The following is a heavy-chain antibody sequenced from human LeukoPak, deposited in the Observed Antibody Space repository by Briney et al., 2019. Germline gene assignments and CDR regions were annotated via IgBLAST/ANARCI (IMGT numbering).Heavy chain of an antibody. Sequence: ASVKVSCKTSGYSFTQHYIHWVRQAPGQGLEWMGWINPNSGETNSAQKFQGRVTMTGDTSISTAYMQLSRVTADDTALYYCARGGYYSKNERGFDYWGQGTLVTVSS. V-gene: IGHV1-2*02. CDR2: INPNSGET. J-gene: IGHJ4*02. D-gene: IGHD4-11*01. CDR3: ARGGYYSKNERGFDY. CDR1: GYSFTQHY.